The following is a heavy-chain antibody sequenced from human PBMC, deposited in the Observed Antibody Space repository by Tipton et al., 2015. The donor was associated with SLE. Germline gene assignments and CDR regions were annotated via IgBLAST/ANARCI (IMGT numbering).Heavy chain of an antibody. Sequence: SLRLSCAASGFTFSSYGMHWVRQAPGKGLEWVAFIRYDGSNKYYADSVKGRFTISRDNSKNTLYLQMNSLRAEDTAVYYCAKGKEPRGSYLEYFDYWGQGTLVTVSS. CDR2: IRYDGSNK. CDR1: GFTFSSYG. D-gene: IGHD1-26*01. J-gene: IGHJ4*02. CDR3: AKGKEPRGSYLEYFDY. V-gene: IGHV3-30*02.